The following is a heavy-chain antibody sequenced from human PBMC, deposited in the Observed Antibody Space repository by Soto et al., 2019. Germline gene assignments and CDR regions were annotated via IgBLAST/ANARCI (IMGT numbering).Heavy chain of an antibody. CDR1: GFTFSSYA. CDR2: ISGSGGST. V-gene: IGHV3-23*01. J-gene: IGHJ4*02. CDR3: AKSFDSSGYYSHTNC. Sequence: EVQLLESGGGWVQPGGSLRLSCAASGFTFSSYAMSWVRQAPGKGLEWVSAISGSGGSTYHADSVKGRFTISSDNYKNTLYLQMNSLRAEDTAVYYCAKSFDSSGYYSHTNCWGQGTLVSVSS. D-gene: IGHD3-22*01.